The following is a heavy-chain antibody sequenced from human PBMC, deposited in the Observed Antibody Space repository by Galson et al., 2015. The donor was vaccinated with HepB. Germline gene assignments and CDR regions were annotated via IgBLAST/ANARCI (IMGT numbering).Heavy chain of an antibody. CDR2: ISYDGSNK. J-gene: IGHJ4*02. Sequence: SLRLSCAASGFTFSSYAMRWVRQAPGKGLEWVAVISYDGSNKYYADSVKGRFTISRDNSKNTLYLQMNSLRAEDTAVYYCARVGWRELLREGVDYWGQGTLVTVSS. D-gene: IGHD1-26*01. CDR1: GFTFSSYA. CDR3: ARVGWRELLREGVDY. V-gene: IGHV3-30-3*01.